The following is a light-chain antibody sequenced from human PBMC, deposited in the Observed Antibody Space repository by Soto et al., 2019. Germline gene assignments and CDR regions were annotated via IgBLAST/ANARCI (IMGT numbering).Light chain of an antibody. CDR2: WAS. CDR1: QSVLYSSNNKNY. J-gene: IGKJ1*01. CDR3: QQYYTIPVT. Sequence: DIVMTQSPDSLAVSLGERATINCKSSQSVLYSSNNKNYLAWYQQKPGQVPKLLIYWASTRESGVPDRFSCSGSGTDFTLTISSLQAADVAVYYCQQYYTIPVTFGQGTKVEIK. V-gene: IGKV4-1*01.